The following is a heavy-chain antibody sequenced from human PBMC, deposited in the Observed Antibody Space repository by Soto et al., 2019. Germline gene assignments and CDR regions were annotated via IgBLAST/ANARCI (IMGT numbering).Heavy chain of an antibody. CDR2: IIPIFGTA. J-gene: IGHJ4*02. D-gene: IGHD6-19*01. Sequence: QVQLVQSGAEVKKPGSSVKVSCKASGGTFSSYAISWVRQAPGQGLEWMGGIIPIFGTANYAQKFQGRVTITADESTSTAYMELSSLRSEDTAVYYCATSTRPGIAVAWTHFDYWGQGTLVTVSS. CDR3: ATSTRPGIAVAWTHFDY. CDR1: GGTFSSYA. V-gene: IGHV1-69*01.